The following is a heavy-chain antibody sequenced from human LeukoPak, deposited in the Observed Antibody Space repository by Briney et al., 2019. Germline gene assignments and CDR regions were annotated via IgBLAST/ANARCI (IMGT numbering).Heavy chain of an antibody. CDR2: ISGGSDTI. CDR1: GFTFSTFS. V-gene: IGHV3-48*02. Sequence: PGGPLRLSCAASGFTFSTFSMNWVRQAPGKGLEWVSYISGGSDTIYYVDSVKGRFTISRDNVKNLLYLHMNSLRDEDTAGYYCARVPYTTGTYDYWGQGTLVTVFS. CDR3: ARVPYTTGTYDY. J-gene: IGHJ4*02. D-gene: IGHD3-16*01.